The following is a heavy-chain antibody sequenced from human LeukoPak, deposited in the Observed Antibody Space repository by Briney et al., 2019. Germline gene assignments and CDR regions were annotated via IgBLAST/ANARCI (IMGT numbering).Heavy chain of an antibody. Sequence: GGSLRLSCAASGFTFSSYWMSWVRQAPGKGLEWVANIKQDGSEKYYVDSVKGRFTISRDNAKNSLYLQMSSLRAEDTAVYYCARYVYDSSGYPLRYFDYWGQGTLVTVSS. CDR2: IKQDGSEK. D-gene: IGHD3-22*01. J-gene: IGHJ4*02. V-gene: IGHV3-7*03. CDR1: GFTFSSYW. CDR3: ARYVYDSSGYPLRYFDY.